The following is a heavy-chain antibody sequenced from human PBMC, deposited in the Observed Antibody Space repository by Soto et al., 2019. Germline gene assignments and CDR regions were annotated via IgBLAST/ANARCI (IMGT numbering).Heavy chain of an antibody. D-gene: IGHD6-13*01. J-gene: IGHJ6*01. CDR1: GFTVSSSN. CDR3: ARVSPTATADTYSYSGLDV. V-gene: IGHV3-53*01. Sequence: EVQLVESGGGLIQPGGSLRLSCAASGFTVSSSNMNWVRQTPGKGLECVSVIYSGGSTYFADSVKGRFTISRDNSKNTLYLQMNSLRAEDTAVYYCARVSPTATADTYSYSGLDVW. CDR2: IYSGGST.